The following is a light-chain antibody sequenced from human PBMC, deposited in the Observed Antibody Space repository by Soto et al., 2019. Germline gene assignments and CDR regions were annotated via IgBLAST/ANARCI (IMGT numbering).Light chain of an antibody. CDR3: AAWDDSVSGRVV. Sequence: QAVVTQPPSASGTPGQRVTISCSGSSSNIGSNYVYWYQQLPGTAPKLLIYRNNQPPSGVPDRFSVSNSGTSASLAISWLRSQDEATYFCAAWDDSVSGRVVFGGGTQLTVL. CDR1: SSNIGSNY. CDR2: RNN. V-gene: IGLV1-47*01. J-gene: IGLJ2*01.